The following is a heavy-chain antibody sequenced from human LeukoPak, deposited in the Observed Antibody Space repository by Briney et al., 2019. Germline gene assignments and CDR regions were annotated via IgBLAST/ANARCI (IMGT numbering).Heavy chain of an antibody. Sequence: ASVKVSCKASGGTFSSYAISWVRQAPGQGLEWMGGIIPIFGTANYAQKFQGRVTITTDESTSTAYMELSSLRSEDTAVYYCARDLGAFLRAFDIWGQGTMVTVSS. CDR1: GGTFSSYA. CDR2: IIPIFGTA. J-gene: IGHJ3*02. V-gene: IGHV1-69*05. CDR3: ARDLGAFLRAFDI. D-gene: IGHD3-3*02.